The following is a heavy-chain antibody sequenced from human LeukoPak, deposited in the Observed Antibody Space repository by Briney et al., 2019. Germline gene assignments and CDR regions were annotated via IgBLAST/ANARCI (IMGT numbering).Heavy chain of an antibody. CDR3: AKDRGRGYSFDDY. D-gene: IGHD5-18*01. Sequence: GGSLRLSCAASGLTFSSYGMHWVRQAPGKGLEWVAVIWYDGSNKYYADSVKGRFTISRDNSKNTLYLQMNSLRAEDTAVYYCAKDRGRGYSFDDYWGQGTLVTVSS. J-gene: IGHJ4*02. CDR2: IWYDGSNK. CDR1: GLTFSSYG. V-gene: IGHV3-33*06.